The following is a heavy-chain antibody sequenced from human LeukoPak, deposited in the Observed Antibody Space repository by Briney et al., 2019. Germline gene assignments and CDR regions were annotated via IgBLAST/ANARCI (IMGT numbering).Heavy chain of an antibody. J-gene: IGHJ5*02. Sequence: GGSLRLSCTASGFTFGDYAMSWFRQAPGKGLEWVGFIRSKAYGGTTEYAASVKGRFTISRDDSKSIAYLQMNSLKTEDTAVYYCTRAPPGGYFDWLLPNWFGPWGQGTLVTVSS. CDR1: GFTFGDYA. D-gene: IGHD3-9*01. CDR3: TRAPPGGYFDWLLPNWFGP. V-gene: IGHV3-49*03. CDR2: IRSKAYGGTT.